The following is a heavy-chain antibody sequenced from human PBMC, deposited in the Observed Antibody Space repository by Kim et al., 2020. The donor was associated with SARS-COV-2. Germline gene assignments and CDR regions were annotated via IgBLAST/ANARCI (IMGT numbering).Heavy chain of an antibody. CDR2: MTGSGGST. V-gene: IGHV3-23*01. CDR1: GFIFSSYA. CDR3: AKSSGFYSATFDY. J-gene: IGHJ4*02. Sequence: GGSLRLSCAASGFIFSSYAMNWVRQAPGKGLDWVSSMTGSGGSTYYTDSVKGRFTISRDNSKNTLYLQMNSLRVEDTAVYYCAKSSGFYSATFDYWGQGTLVTVSS. D-gene: IGHD3-22*01.